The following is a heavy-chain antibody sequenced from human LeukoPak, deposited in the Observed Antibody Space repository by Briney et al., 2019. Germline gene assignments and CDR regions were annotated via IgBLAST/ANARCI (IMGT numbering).Heavy chain of an antibody. D-gene: IGHD3-22*01. CDR2: IYYSGST. J-gene: IGHJ5*02. CDR1: GGSINSYY. V-gene: IGHV4-59*01. Sequence: SETLPLTCTVSGGSINSYYWSWIRQPPGKGLEWIGYIYYSGSTNYNPSLKSRVTISVDTSKNQFSLKLRSVTAADTAVYYCARGTMMVGPWGQGTLVTVSS. CDR3: ARGTMMVGP.